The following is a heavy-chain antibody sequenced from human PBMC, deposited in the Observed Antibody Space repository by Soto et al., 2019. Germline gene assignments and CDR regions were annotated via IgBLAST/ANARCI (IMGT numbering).Heavy chain of an antibody. CDR1: GGSISSYH. V-gene: IGHV4-59*01. D-gene: IGHD3-10*01. CDR2: IYYSGST. J-gene: IGHJ5*02. CDR3: ARRTYGSGRLDP. Sequence: QVQLQESGPGLVKPSETLSLTCTVSGGSISSYHWCWIRQPPGKGLEWIGCIYYSGSTNYNPSLKSRVTISVDTSKNQFSLKLSSVTAADTAVYYCARRTYGSGRLDPWGQGTLVTASS.